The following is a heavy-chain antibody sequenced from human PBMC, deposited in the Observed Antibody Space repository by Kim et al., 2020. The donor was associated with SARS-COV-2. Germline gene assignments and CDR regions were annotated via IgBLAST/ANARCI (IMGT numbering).Heavy chain of an antibody. Sequence: SRVTISVDTSKNQFSLKLSSVTAADTAVYYCAREVYQLVGAWWYYGMDVWGQGTTVTVSS. J-gene: IGHJ6*02. D-gene: IGHD2-15*01. CDR3: AREVYQLVGAWWYYGMDV. V-gene: IGHV4-39*07.